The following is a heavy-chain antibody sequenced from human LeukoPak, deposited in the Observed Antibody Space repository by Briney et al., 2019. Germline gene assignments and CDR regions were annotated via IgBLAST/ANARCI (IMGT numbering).Heavy chain of an antibody. CDR1: GFTFSNAW. Sequence: GGSLRLSCAASGFTFSNAWMSWVRQPPGKGLEWVGRIKSKTDGGTTDYAAPVKGRFTISRDDSKNTLYLQMNSLKTEDTAVYYCTTDSGSYYDAFDIWGQGTMVTVSS. CDR2: IKSKTDGGTT. V-gene: IGHV3-15*01. J-gene: IGHJ3*02. CDR3: TTDSGSYYDAFDI. D-gene: IGHD1-26*01.